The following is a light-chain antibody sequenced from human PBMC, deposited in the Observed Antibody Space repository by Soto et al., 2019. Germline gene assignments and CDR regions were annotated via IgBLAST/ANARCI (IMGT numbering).Light chain of an antibody. V-gene: IGLV1-44*01. CDR2: SDN. CDR1: RSNIGFNG. J-gene: IGLJ1*01. CDR3: AAWDDELHVWV. Sequence: VLTQPPSPSGTPWQRFPISCSWRRSNIGFNGVNWYQHLPATAPKLLIYSDNKRPSGGPDRFSGSKSGTSASLVISGLQSDDEADYYCAAWDDELHVWVFGSRTMGTV.